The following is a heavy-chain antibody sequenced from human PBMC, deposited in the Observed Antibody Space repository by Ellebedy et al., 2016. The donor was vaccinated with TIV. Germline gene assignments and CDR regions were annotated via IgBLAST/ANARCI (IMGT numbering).Heavy chain of an antibody. CDR2: TDPSGGST. Sequence: AASVKVSCKASGYTFSSNYMHWVRQAPGQGLEWMGITDPSGGSTNYAQKFQGRVTMTRDTSTSTAYMELSSLRSEDTAVYYCARRSSAYALDYWGQGTLVTVSS. V-gene: IGHV1-46*01. CDR3: ARRSSAYALDY. CDR1: GYTFSSNY. J-gene: IGHJ4*02. D-gene: IGHD5-12*01.